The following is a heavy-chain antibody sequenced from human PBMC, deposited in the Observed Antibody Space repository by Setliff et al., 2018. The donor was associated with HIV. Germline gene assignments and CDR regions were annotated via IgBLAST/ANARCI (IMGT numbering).Heavy chain of an antibody. Sequence: KTSETLSLTCRVSGGSFIGYHWSWVRQSPTKGLQWIGEISHSGTTKYNPSLKSLFAMSADTSKSEFSLKLNSATAADTAVYYCARQDSTDWYRKPFDSWGQGNLVTVSS. CDR3: ARQDSTDWYRKPFDS. CDR2: ISHSGTT. J-gene: IGHJ4*02. V-gene: IGHV4-34*01. CDR1: GGSFIGYH. D-gene: IGHD3-22*01.